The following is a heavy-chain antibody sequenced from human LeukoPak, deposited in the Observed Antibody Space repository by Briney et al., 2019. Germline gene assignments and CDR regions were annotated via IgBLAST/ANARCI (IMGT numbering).Heavy chain of an antibody. D-gene: IGHD1-26*01. CDR1: GGSISSYY. CDR3: ARLGGATSPFGY. Sequence: SETLSLTCAVSGGSISSYYWSWIRQPPGKGLEWIGYIYYTGNTNYNPPLKSRVTISVDTSKNQFSLKLSSVTAADTAIYYCARLGGATSPFGYWGQGTLVTVSS. J-gene: IGHJ4*02. V-gene: IGHV4-59*08. CDR2: IYYTGNT.